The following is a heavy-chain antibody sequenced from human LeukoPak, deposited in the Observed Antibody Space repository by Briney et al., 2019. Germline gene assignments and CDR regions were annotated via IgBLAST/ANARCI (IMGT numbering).Heavy chain of an antibody. D-gene: IGHD2/OR15-2a*01. V-gene: IGHV4-39*07. CDR2: IYHSGST. Sequence: SETLSLTCTVSGGSISSSSYYWGWIRQPPGKGLEWIGNIYHSGSTYYNPSLKSRVTISVYTSKNRFSLKVSSVTAADTGVYYCARGIVATDSHYYMDVWGKGTTVTVSS. CDR1: GGSISSSSYY. CDR3: ARGIVATDSHYYMDV. J-gene: IGHJ6*03.